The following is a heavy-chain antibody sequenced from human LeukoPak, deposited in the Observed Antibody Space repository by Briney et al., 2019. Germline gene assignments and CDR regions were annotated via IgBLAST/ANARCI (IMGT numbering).Heavy chain of an antibody. Sequence: ASVKVSCKASGGTFSSYAISWVRQAPGQGLEWMGGIIPIFGTANYAQEFQGRVTITADESTSTAYMELSSLRSEDTAVYYCARVIFGRYFDYWGQGTLVTVSS. CDR2: IIPIFGTA. J-gene: IGHJ4*02. CDR3: ARVIFGRYFDY. V-gene: IGHV1-69*13. CDR1: GGTFSSYA. D-gene: IGHD3/OR15-3a*01.